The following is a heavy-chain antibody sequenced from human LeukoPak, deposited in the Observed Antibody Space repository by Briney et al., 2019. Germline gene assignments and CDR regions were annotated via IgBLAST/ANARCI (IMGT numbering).Heavy chain of an antibody. CDR1: GGSISSYY. CDR2: IYYGGST. D-gene: IGHD6-6*01. CDR3: ARGASIAARYWFDP. Sequence: AETLSLTCTVSGGSISSYYWSWIRQPPGRGLQWIGYIYYGGSTNYNLSLKSRVTISVGTSKNQFSLKLSSVTAADTAVYYCARGASIAARYWFDPWGQGTLVTVYS. J-gene: IGHJ5*02. V-gene: IGHV4-59*01.